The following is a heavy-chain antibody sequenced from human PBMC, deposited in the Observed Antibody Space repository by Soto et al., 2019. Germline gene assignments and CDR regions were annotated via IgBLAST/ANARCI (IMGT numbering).Heavy chain of an antibody. Sequence: AAAVKGCFNAPGDTFTSYYMHWVRQAPGHVLDCIGVINPNGGSTRFAQKFQGRVTMTRDTSTSTVYMELRGLTSEDTAVYYCAGSALGVYGIIMEDTNCFAPWGDRTLVTVSS. CDR3: AGSALGVYGIIMEDTNCFAP. D-gene: IGHD3-10*01. CDR1: GDTFTSYY. V-gene: IGHV1-46*01. J-gene: IGHJ5*02. CDR2: INPNGGST.